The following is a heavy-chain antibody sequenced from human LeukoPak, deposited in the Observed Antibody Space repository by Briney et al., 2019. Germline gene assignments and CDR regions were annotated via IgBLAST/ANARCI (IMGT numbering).Heavy chain of an antibody. Sequence: PGGSLRLSCAASGFTFSRYWMSWVRQAPGKGLEWVANIKQDGSEKYYVDSVKGRFTISRDNAKNSLYLQMNSLRAEDTAVYYCAREVRSYDSSGYYYAHFDYWGQGTLVTVSS. CDR2: IKQDGSEK. CDR1: GFTFSRYW. V-gene: IGHV3-7*01. CDR3: AREVRSYDSSGYYYAHFDY. D-gene: IGHD3-22*01. J-gene: IGHJ4*02.